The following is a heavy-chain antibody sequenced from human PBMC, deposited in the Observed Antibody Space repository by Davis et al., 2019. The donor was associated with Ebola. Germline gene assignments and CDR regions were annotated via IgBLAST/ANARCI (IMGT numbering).Heavy chain of an antibody. J-gene: IGHJ6*02. CDR2: IYYSGST. CDR3: VGAYYYYGMDV. D-gene: IGHD1-26*01. CDR1: GGSISSGGYY. V-gene: IGHV4-31*03. Sequence: SETLSLTCTVSGGSISSGGYYWSWIRQHPGKGLEWIGYIYYSGSTYYNPSLKSRVTISVDTSKNQFSLKLRSVTAADTAVYYCVGAYYYYGMDVWGQGTTVTVSS.